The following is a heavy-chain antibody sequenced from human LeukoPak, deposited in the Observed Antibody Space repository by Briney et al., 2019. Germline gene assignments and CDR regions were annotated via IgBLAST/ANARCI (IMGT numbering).Heavy chain of an antibody. CDR3: AKLTGDNNQPFDY. J-gene: IGHJ4*02. D-gene: IGHD7-27*01. V-gene: IGHV3-30*18. CDR2: ISCDGSNK. CDR1: GFTFSSYG. Sequence: GGSLRLSCAASGFTFSSYGMHWVRQAPGKGLEWVAVISCDGSNKYYADSVKGRFTISRDNSKNTLYLQMNSLRAEDTAVYYCAKLTGDNNQPFDYWGQGTLVTVSS.